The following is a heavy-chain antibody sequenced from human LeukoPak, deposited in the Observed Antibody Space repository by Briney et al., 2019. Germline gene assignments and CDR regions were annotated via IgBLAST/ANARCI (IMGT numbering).Heavy chain of an antibody. CDR2: IYYSGST. CDR3: ARKKFIAAGGLDP. J-gene: IGHJ5*02. CDR1: GGAISNYY. Sequence: PSGSLSLTCTVSGGAISNYYLSWIRQPPGKGLEWIGYIYYSGSTNYNLSLKSGVTISVDTSKNQFPLKLRSVTPADTAVYYCARKKFIAAGGLDPWGQGPVVTVSS. V-gene: IGHV4-59*01. D-gene: IGHD6-6*01.